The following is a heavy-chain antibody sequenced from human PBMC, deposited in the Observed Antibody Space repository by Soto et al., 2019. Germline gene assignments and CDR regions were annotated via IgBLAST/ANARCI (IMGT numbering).Heavy chain of an antibody. V-gene: IGHV1-69*02. D-gene: IGHD4-17*01. CDR2: IIPILGIA. CDR3: ASTGLRGTWFDP. Sequence: QVQLVQSGAEVKKPGSSVKVSCKASGGTFSSYTISWVRQAPGQGLEWMGRIIPILGIANYAQKFQGRVTITADKSTSTAYMELSSLRSEDTTVYYCASTGLRGTWFDPRGQGTLVTVSS. J-gene: IGHJ5*02. CDR1: GGTFSSYT.